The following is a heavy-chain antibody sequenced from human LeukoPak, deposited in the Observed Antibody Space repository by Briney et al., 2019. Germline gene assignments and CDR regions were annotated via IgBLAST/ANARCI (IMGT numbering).Heavy chain of an antibody. CDR2: INHSGYT. CDR3: TRMTRGHDY. V-gene: IGHV4-34*01. Sequence: PSETLSLTCAVSGVSFDDYYWSCVRQTPGKGLEWIGEINHSGYTNDNPSLKSRVTLSIDTSRKQFSLNLRSVTVADAGIYFCTRMTRGHDYWGQGTQVTVSS. CDR1: GVSFDDYY. D-gene: IGHD4-11*01. J-gene: IGHJ4*02.